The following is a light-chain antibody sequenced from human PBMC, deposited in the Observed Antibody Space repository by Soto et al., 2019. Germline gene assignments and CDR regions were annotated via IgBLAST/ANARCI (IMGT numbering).Light chain of an antibody. J-gene: IGLJ1*01. CDR2: DVS. Sequence: QSALTQPASVSGSPGQSITISCTGTSSDIGTYNYVYWYQQHPGQAPKLMIYDVSNRPSGVSDRFSGSKSGNTASLTISGLQAEDEADYYCYSYSRSSGTRYVFGTGTKVTVL. CDR3: YSYSRSSGTRYV. CDR1: SSDIGTYNY. V-gene: IGLV2-14*03.